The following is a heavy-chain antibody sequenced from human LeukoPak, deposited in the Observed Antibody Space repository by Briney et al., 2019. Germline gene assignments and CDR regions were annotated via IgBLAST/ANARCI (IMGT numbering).Heavy chain of an antibody. D-gene: IGHD3-3*01. Sequence: GGSLRLSCAASGFTFSRLAMTWVRQVPGKGLEWVSTISASGPYYADSVKGRFTVSRDTSKNTVYLQMTSLRVEDTAVYYCAKENDFWSGPEGWGQGTLVTVSS. CDR1: GFTFSRLA. J-gene: IGHJ4*02. CDR2: ISASGP. CDR3: AKENDFWSGPEG. V-gene: IGHV3-23*01.